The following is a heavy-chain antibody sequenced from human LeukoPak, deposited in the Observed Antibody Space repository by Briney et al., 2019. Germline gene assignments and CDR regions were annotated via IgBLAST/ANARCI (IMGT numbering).Heavy chain of an antibody. CDR3: ARDRRRSYYYYGMDV. Sequence: GGSLRLSCAASGFTFSSYWMSWVRQAPGKGLEWVANIKKDGSEKYYVDSVKGRFTISRDNAKNSLYLQMNSLRAEDTAVYYCARDRRRSYYYYGMDVWGQGTTVAVSS. D-gene: IGHD6-6*01. V-gene: IGHV3-7*01. CDR2: IKKDGSEK. J-gene: IGHJ6*02. CDR1: GFTFSSYW.